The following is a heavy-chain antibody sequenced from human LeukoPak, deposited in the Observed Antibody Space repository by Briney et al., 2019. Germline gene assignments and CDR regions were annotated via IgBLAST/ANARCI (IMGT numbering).Heavy chain of an antibody. V-gene: IGHV4-59*08. Sequence: SETLSLTCTVSGGSISSYYWSWIRQPPGKGLEWIGYIYYSGSTNYNPSLKSRVTISVDTSKNQFSLKLSSVTAADTAVYYCARHGGYDNAPDAFDIWGQGTMDTVSS. CDR3: ARHGGYDNAPDAFDI. J-gene: IGHJ3*02. CDR1: GGSISSYY. D-gene: IGHD3-22*01. CDR2: IYYSGST.